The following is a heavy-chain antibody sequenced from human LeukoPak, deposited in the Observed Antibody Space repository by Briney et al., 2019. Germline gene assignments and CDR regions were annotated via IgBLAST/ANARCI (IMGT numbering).Heavy chain of an antibody. D-gene: IGHD3-9*01. Sequence: SVKVSCKASGGTFSSYAISWVRQAPGQGLEWMGRIIPILGIANYAQKFQGRVTITADKSTSTAYMELSSLRSEDTAVYYCARVLRYFDWLLPYYYYGMDVWGQGTTVTVSS. CDR3: ARVLRYFDWLLPYYYYGMDV. CDR2: IIPILGIA. CDR1: GGTFSSYA. J-gene: IGHJ6*02. V-gene: IGHV1-69*04.